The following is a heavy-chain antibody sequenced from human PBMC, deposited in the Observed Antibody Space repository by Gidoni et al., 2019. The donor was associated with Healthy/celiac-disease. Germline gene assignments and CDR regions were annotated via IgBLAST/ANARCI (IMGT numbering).Heavy chain of an antibody. D-gene: IGHD1-26*01. CDR1: GGTFSSYT. CDR2: IIPILGIA. Sequence: QVQLVQSGAEVKKPGSSVKVSCKASGGTFSSYTISWVRQAPGQGLEWMGRIIPILGIANYAQKFQGRGTITADKSTSTAYMELSSLRSEDTAVYYCARVVGATGWFDPWGQGTLVTVSS. J-gene: IGHJ5*02. CDR3: ARVVGATGWFDP. V-gene: IGHV1-69*02.